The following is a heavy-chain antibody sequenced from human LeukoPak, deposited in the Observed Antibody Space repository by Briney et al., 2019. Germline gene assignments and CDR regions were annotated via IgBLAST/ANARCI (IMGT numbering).Heavy chain of an antibody. Sequence: GGSLRLSCAASGFTFSSYAMSWVRQAPGKGLEWVSVISGSGGSTYYADSVKGRFSISRDNAKNTLYLQMNSLRVEDTVVYYCARGRPHGNDYWGQGTLVTVSS. V-gene: IGHV3-23*01. J-gene: IGHJ4*02. CDR2: ISGSGGST. CDR1: GFTFSSYA. CDR3: ARGRPHGNDY. D-gene: IGHD4-23*01.